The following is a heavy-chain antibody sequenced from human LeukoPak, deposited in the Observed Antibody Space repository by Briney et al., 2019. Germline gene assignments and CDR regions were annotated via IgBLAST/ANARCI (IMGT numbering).Heavy chain of an antibody. D-gene: IGHD1-26*01. CDR3: ARHEGGGSYYSY. Sequence: GESLKISCKGSGYSFTTYWIAWVRQMPGRGLEWMGIISPDDSDIRYSPSFQRHVTISADKSISTAYLQWSSLQASDTAMYYCARHEGGGSYYSYWGQGTLVTVSS. J-gene: IGHJ4*02. V-gene: IGHV5-51*01. CDR2: ISPDDSDI. CDR1: GYSFTTYW.